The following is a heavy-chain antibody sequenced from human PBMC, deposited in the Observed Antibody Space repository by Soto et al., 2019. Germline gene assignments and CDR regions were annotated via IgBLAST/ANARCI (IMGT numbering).Heavy chain of an antibody. CDR2: IYYSGST. V-gene: IGHV4-31*03. J-gene: IGHJ5*02. CDR1: GGSISSGGYY. D-gene: IGHD3-3*02. Sequence: SETLSLTCTVSGGSISSGGYYWSWIRQHPGKGLEWIGYIYYSGSTYYNPSLKSRVTISVDTSKNQFSLRLRSVTAADTALYFCARHSLALRKNNWFDPWGQGIMVTVSS. CDR3: ARHSLALRKNNWFDP.